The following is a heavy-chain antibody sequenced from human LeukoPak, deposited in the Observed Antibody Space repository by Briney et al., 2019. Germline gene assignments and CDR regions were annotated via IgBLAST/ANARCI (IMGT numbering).Heavy chain of an antibody. V-gene: IGHV3-7*01. CDR3: TRDRSRAEDH. CDR1: GFTFSGHW. D-gene: IGHD1-14*01. Sequence: GGALRLSGAASGFTFSGHWMSWVRQAPGKGLEWVANINQGGSDKYYVDSVKGRFTISRDNANNLLYLQMNSLRGEDTAVYYCTRDRSRAEDHWGQGTLVTVSS. CDR2: INQGGSDK. J-gene: IGHJ4*02.